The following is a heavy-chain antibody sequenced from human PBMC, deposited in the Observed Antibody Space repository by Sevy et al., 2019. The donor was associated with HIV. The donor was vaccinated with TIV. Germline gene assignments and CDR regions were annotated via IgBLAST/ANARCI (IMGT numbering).Heavy chain of an antibody. Sequence: GGSLRLSCTASGFTFSDYYMTWIRQAPGKGLEWVSYISGSGSTIDYADSVKGRFTISRDNAKKSLYLQMKSLGDDDTAVYYCARAAGWLDPWGQGTLVTVSS. CDR3: ARAAGWLDP. CDR1: GFTFSDYY. V-gene: IGHV3-11*01. CDR2: ISGSGSTI. J-gene: IGHJ5*02.